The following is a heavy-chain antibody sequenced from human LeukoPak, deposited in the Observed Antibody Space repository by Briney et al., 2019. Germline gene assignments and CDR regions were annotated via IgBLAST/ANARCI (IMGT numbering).Heavy chain of an antibody. D-gene: IGHD4-17*01. CDR3: ARDTYGAPDS. CDR1: GFTFSSYT. V-gene: IGHV3-23*01. Sequence: GGSLRLSCTASGFTFSSYTMSWVRQAPGKGLEWVSLIESSGATTYYADSVKGRFTISRDDSKNTLYLQMNSLRAEDTALYYCARDTYGAPDSWGQGTLVTVSS. CDR2: IESSGATT. J-gene: IGHJ4*02.